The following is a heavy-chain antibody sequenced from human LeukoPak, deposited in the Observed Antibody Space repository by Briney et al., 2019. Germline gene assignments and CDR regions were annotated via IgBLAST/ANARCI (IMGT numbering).Heavy chain of an antibody. Sequence: GVSLRLSCAASGFIFSNYWMTWVRQAPGKGLEWVANIKEDGGDKNYVDSVKGRLTISRDNAKNSLYLQMNSLRAEDTAVYYCARNYYYGMDVWGQGTTVTVSS. CDR1: GFIFSNYW. J-gene: IGHJ6*02. CDR3: ARNYYYGMDV. CDR2: IKEDGGDK. V-gene: IGHV3-7*04.